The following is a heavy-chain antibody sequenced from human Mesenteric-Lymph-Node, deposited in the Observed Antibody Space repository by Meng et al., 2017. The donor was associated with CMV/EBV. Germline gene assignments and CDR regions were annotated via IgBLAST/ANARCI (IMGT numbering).Heavy chain of an antibody. CDR3: ARVRGSSGWYKNWFDP. CDR2: MNPNSGNT. Sequence: ASVQVSCKASGYTFTGYYMHWVRQATGQGLEWMGWMNPNSGNTGYAQKFQGRVTITRNTSISTAYMELSSLRSEDTAVYYCARVRGSSGWYKNWFDPWGQGTLVTVSS. J-gene: IGHJ5*02. V-gene: IGHV1-8*03. D-gene: IGHD6-19*01. CDR1: GYTFTGYY.